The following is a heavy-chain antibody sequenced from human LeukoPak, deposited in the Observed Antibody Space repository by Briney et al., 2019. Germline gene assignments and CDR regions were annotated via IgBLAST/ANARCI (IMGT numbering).Heavy chain of an antibody. J-gene: IGHJ4*02. D-gene: IGHD6-13*01. CDR3: ARGRIAAAGG. V-gene: IGHV3-7*01. CDR2: IKQDGREK. CDR1: GFTFSSYW. Sequence: GGSLRLSCAASGFTFSSYWMSWGRRAPGKGLEWGANIKQDGREKYYVDSVKGRFTISRDNAKHSLYLQMTSLRAEDTAVYYCARGRIAAAGGWGQGTLVTVSS.